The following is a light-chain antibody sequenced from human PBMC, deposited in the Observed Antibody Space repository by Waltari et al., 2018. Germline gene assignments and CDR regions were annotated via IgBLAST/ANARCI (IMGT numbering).Light chain of an antibody. J-gene: IGLJ2*01. V-gene: IGLV2-23*02. Sequence: QSALTQPPSVSGSPVQSITLSCPGTPSVVRSHALVSWYQQHPGNAPKLMIYEVYKRPSGVSNRFSGSKSGNTASLTISGLQAEDEADYYCCSYAGSSTFTFGGGTKLTVL. CDR2: EVY. CDR1: PSVVRSHAL. CDR3: CSYAGSSTFT.